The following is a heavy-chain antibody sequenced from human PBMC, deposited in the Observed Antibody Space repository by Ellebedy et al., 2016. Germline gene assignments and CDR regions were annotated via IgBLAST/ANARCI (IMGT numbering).Heavy chain of an antibody. D-gene: IGHD3-3*02. V-gene: IGHV6-1*01. CDR3: ARHFWSNSGD. CDR1: GDSFSSNTAA. Sequence: SQTLSLTCAISGDSFSSNTAAWNWIRQSPSRGLEWLGRTYYRSTWRDGYALSLRGRITINPDTSKNQFSLHLKSVTPDDTAVYYCARHFWSNSGDWGQGTLVTVSS. CDR2: TYYRSTWRD. J-gene: IGHJ4*02.